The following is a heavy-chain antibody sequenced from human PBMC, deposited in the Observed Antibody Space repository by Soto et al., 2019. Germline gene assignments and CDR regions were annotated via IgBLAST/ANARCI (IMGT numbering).Heavy chain of an antibody. CDR1: GFTFSTYA. CDR3: ARDPSHSYYTLFYYFDY. Sequence: EVQLLESGGGLVQPGGSLRLSCAASGFTFSTYAMSWVRQAPGKGLEWVSAISGSGSNTYYADSVKGRFTISRDDSKSTLYLQMNSPRAEDTAVYYCARDPSHSYYTLFYYFDYWGQGTLVTVSS. CDR2: ISGSGSNT. V-gene: IGHV3-23*01. D-gene: IGHD1-26*01. J-gene: IGHJ4*02.